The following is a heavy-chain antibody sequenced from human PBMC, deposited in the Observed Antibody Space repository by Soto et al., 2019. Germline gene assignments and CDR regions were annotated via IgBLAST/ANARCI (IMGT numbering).Heavy chain of an antibody. J-gene: IGHJ4*02. V-gene: IGHV4-4*07. CDR1: GGSITSYF. CDR3: ARENYYFDTDGYYYLFDY. Sequence: SETLSLTCTVSGGSITSYFWSWIRPPAGKGLEWIGRIFDSGSTNYNPSLKSRVTMSVDTSKNQFSLKLSSVTAADTAVYYCARENYYFDTDGYYYLFDYWGQGSLVTVSS. CDR2: IFDSGST. D-gene: IGHD3-22*01.